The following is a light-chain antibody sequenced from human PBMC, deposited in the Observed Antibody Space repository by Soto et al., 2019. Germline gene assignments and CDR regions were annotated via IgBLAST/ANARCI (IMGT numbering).Light chain of an antibody. Sequence: QSALTQPASVSGSPGQSITISCTGTSSDVGGYNYVSWYQQHPGKAPKLMIYEVSNRPSGVSNRSSGSKSGNTASLTISGLQAEDEADYYCCSYTSSTFYVFGTGTNVTVL. CDR1: SSDVGGYNY. CDR2: EVS. J-gene: IGLJ1*01. CDR3: CSYTSSTFYV. V-gene: IGLV2-14*01.